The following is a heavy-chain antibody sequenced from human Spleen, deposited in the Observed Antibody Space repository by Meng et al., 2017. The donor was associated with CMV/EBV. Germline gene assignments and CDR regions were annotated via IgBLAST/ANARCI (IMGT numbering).Heavy chain of an antibody. D-gene: IGHD6-6*01. CDR1: GFTFSSYW. V-gene: IGHV3-7*01. J-gene: IGHJ6*02. CDR3: ARDRGYSSSSWYYYGMDV. Sequence: GESLKISCAASGFTFSSYWMSWVRQAPGKGLEWVANIKQDGSEKYYVDSVKGRFTISRDNAKNSLYLQTNSLRAEDTAVYYCARDRGYSSSSWYYYGMDVWGQGTTVTVSS. CDR2: IKQDGSEK.